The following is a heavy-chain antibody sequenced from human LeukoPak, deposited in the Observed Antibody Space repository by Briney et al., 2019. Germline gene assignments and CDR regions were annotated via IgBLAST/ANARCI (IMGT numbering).Heavy chain of an antibody. D-gene: IGHD2-2*02. V-gene: IGHV3-23*01. CDR2: ISGSGAST. CDR1: GFSFSGYA. Sequence: GGSLRLSCASSGFSFSGYAMSWVRPAPGEGVELVSIISGSGASTFYADSVRGRFITSKDIPSNIVYLQMNSMRAEDTAVYYCAKGSRGYTNYYFDYWGQGTLVTVSS. CDR3: AKGSRGYTNYYFDY. J-gene: IGHJ4*02.